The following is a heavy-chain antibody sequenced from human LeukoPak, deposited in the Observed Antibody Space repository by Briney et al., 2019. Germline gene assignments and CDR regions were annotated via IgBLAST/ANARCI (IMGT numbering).Heavy chain of an antibody. CDR3: ARLQGYFDY. D-gene: IGHD4-11*01. V-gene: IGHV4-38-2*01. J-gene: IGHJ4*02. CDR2: IYHSGST. Sequence: PSETLSLTCAVSGYSISSGYYWGWIRQPPGKGLEWIGSIYHSGSTYYNPSLKSRVTISVDTSKNQFFLKLSSVTAADTAVYYCARLQGYFDYWGQGTLVTVSS. CDR1: GYSISSGYY.